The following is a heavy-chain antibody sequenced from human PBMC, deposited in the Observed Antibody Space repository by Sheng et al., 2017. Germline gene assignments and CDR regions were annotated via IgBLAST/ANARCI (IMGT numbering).Heavy chain of an antibody. CDR1: GFTFDDYA. CDR3: VKGSNYDFWSGSVYFQH. V-gene: IGHV3-9*03. Sequence: ESGGGLVQPGRSLRLSCVGSGFTFDDYAMHWVRQAPGKGLEWVSSISWNSGSLQYANSVKGRFTISRDNAKNCLYLKMNSLRAEDMALYYCVKGSNYDFWSGSVYFQHWGQGTLVTVSS. CDR2: ISWNSGSL. D-gene: IGHD3-3*01. J-gene: IGHJ1*01.